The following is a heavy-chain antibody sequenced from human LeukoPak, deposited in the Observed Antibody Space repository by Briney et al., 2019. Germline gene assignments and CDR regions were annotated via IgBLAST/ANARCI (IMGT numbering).Heavy chain of an antibody. Sequence: GGSLRLSCAASGNYWMHWVRQAPGKGLVWVSRINSDGSSTSYADSVKGRFTISRDNAKNTLYLQMNSLRAEDTAVYYCAASLGELSSPLDYWGQGTLVTVSS. D-gene: IGHD3-16*02. CDR3: AASLGELSSPLDY. CDR1: GNYW. V-gene: IGHV3-74*01. CDR2: INSDGSST. J-gene: IGHJ4*02.